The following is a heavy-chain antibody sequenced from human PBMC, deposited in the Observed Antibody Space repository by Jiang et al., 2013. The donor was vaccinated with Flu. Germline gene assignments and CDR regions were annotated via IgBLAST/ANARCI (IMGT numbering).Heavy chain of an antibody. CDR3: ARHRGRVGPFVVVPAASGWDV. CDR2: INHSGST. Sequence: LLKPSETLSLTCAVYGGSFSGYYWSWIRQPPGKGLEWIGEINHSGSTNYNPSLKSRVTISVDTSKNQFSLKLSSVAAADTAVYYCARHRGRVGPFVVVPAASGWDVWGQGTTVTVSS. D-gene: IGHD2-2*01. V-gene: IGHV4-34*01. J-gene: IGHJ6*02. CDR1: GGSFSGYY.